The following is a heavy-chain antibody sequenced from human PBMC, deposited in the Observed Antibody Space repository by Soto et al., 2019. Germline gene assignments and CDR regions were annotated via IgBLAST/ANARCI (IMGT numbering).Heavy chain of an antibody. CDR3: ARDRTMIVVVGGYYFDY. D-gene: IGHD3-22*01. Sequence: ASVKVSCKASGYTFTGYYMHWVRQAPGQGLEWMGIINPSGGSTSYAQKFQGRVTMTRDTSTSTVYMELSSLRSEDTAVYYCARDRTMIVVVGGYYFDYWGQGTLVTVSS. J-gene: IGHJ4*02. CDR1: GYTFTGYY. CDR2: INPSGGST. V-gene: IGHV1-46*01.